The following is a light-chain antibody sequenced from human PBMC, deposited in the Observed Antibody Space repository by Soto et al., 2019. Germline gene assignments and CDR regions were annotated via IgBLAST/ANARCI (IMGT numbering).Light chain of an antibody. CDR1: SSDVGGYNY. Sequence: QSALTQPASVSGSPGQSITISCTGTSSDVGGYNYVSWYQQHPGKAPNLMIYEVGNRPSGVSNRFSGSKSGNTASLTISGLQAEDEADYYCASYTSSTTYVFGTGTKLTVL. J-gene: IGLJ1*01. V-gene: IGLV2-14*01. CDR3: ASYTSSTTYV. CDR2: EVG.